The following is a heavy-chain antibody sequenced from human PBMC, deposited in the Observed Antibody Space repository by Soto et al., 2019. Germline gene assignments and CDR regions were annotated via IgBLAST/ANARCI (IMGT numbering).Heavy chain of an antibody. J-gene: IGHJ6*02. V-gene: IGHV3-9*01. CDR2: ISWNSGSI. CDR3: AKVFDHGSGRRYYYYYGMDV. D-gene: IGHD3-10*01. Sequence: GGSLRLSCAASGFTFDDYAMHWVRQAPGKGLEWVSGISWNSGSIGYADSVKGRFTISRDNAKDSLYLQMNSLRAEDTALYYCAKVFDHGSGRRYYYYYGMDVWGQGTTVTVSS. CDR1: GFTFDDYA.